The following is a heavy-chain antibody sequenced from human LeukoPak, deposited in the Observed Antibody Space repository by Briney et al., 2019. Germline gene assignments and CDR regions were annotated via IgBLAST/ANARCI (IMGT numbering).Heavy chain of an antibody. CDR3: ATYCSHTSCHTGGGFQH. D-gene: IGHD2-2*02. V-gene: IGHV4-61*02. CDR2: IYTSGGT. CDR1: GGSISSGGYF. Sequence: SETLSLTCTVSGGSISSGGYFWSWIRQPAGKGLEWIGRIYTSGGTNYNSSLNSRVTVSIDTSTNQFSLRLTSVTAADTAVYYCATYCSHTSCHTGGGFQHWGQGTLVTVSS. J-gene: IGHJ1*01.